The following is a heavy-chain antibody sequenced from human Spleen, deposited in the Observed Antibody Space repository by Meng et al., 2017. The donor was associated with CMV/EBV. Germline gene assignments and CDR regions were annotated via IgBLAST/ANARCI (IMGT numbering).Heavy chain of an antibody. Sequence: GESLKISCAASGFIFSNYWMSWVRQAPGKGLEWLANIKQDDSERYYVDSVKGRFTISRDNAKKFLYLQMNFLGAEDTAVYFCAQEEGSPRTNGMDVWGQGTTVTVS. D-gene: IGHD1-26*01. V-gene: IGHV3-7*01. CDR1: GFIFSNYW. CDR3: AQEEGSPRTNGMDV. CDR2: IKQDDSER. J-gene: IGHJ6*02.